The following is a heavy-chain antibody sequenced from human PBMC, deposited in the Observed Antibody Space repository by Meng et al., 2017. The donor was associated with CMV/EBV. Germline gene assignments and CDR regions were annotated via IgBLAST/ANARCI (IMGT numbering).Heavy chain of an antibody. V-gene: IGHV3-53*01. CDR3: ATTASSGYYYYFDY. D-gene: IGHD3-22*01. Sequence: GESLMISCAASWFTVSSNYMSWVRQAPGTGLEWVAVIYSGGSTYYADSVKGRVTISRDNSKNTLYLQMNSLRAEDTAVYYCATTASSGYYYYFDYWGQGTLVTVSS. CDR1: WFTVSSNY. CDR2: IYSGGST. J-gene: IGHJ4*02.